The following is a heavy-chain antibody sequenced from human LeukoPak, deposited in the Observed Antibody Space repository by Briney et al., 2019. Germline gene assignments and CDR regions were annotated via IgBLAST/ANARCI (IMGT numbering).Heavy chain of an antibody. CDR3: ARGTGSSWFDP. D-gene: IGHD2-8*02. V-gene: IGHV1-2*02. J-gene: IGHJ5*02. CDR1: GYTFTAYY. CDR2: ININNGGT. Sequence: GASVKVSCVASGYTFTAYYMHWVRQAPGQGLEWMGWININNGGTKNTQKLQGRVTMTRDTSISTAYMELSGLTSDDTAVYYCARGTGSSWFDPWGQGTQVTVSS.